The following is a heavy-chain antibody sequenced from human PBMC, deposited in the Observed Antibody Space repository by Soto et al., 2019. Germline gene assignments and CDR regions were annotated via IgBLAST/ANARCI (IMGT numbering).Heavy chain of an antibody. J-gene: IGHJ4*02. Sequence: SETLSLTWPVSGGTVSSDAYYWSWLRQPPGKGLEWIGSIYHTGSTYYNPSLKSRVTISVDTSKNQFSLKLSSVTAADTAVYYCARDLGYGSNYWGQGTLVTVSS. V-gene: IGHV4-39*07. CDR3: ARDLGYGSNY. CDR1: GGTVSSDAYY. D-gene: IGHD5-18*01. CDR2: IYHTGST.